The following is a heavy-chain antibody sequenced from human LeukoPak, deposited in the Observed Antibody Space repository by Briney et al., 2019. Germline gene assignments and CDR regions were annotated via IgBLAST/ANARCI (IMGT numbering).Heavy chain of an antibody. V-gene: IGHV4-34*01. CDR2: INDSGST. J-gene: IGHJ5*02. CDR3: AWYQLPQGWFDP. D-gene: IGHD2-2*01. CDR1: GVSLSGYY. Sequence: PSETLSLTCAVYGVSLSGYYWSWLRQPPGKGLEWIGEINDSGSTNYKPSLKSRVTISVATSKNQFCLKLSSVTAADTAVYYCAWYQLPQGWFDPWGQGTLVTVSS.